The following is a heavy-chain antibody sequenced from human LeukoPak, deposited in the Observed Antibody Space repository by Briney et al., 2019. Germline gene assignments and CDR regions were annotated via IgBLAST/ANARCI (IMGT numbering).Heavy chain of an antibody. CDR3: ASIGHCSSTSCYGMDV. V-gene: IGHV3-21*01. Sequence: GGFLRLSCAASGFTFSSYSMNWVRQAPGKGLEWVSSISSSSSYIYYADSVKGRFTISRDNAKNSLYLQMNSLRAEDTAVYYCASIGHCSSTSCYGMDVWGQGTTVTVSS. D-gene: IGHD2-2*01. J-gene: IGHJ6*02. CDR1: GFTFSSYS. CDR2: ISSSSSYI.